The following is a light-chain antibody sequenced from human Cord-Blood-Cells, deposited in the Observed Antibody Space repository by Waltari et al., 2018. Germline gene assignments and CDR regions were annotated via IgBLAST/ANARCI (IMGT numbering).Light chain of an antibody. CDR3: QQRSNWPIT. CDR2: DAS. V-gene: IGKV3-11*01. CDR1: QRVGSY. J-gene: IGKJ5*01. Sequence: EIVLTQSPATLSLSPGERATLSCRASQRVGSYLTWYQQKPGQAQGLLIYDASNRATGIAARFSGRESGTDLTLTISSLEPEDGAVYYCQQRSNWPITFGQATRLEIK.